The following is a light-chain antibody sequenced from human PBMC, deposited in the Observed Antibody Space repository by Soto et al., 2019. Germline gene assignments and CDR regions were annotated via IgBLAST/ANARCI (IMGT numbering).Light chain of an antibody. CDR2: RNN. V-gene: IGLV1-47*01. CDR3: ATWDDSLTVLYV. CDR1: SSNIGSNS. J-gene: IGLJ1*01. Sequence: QSVLTQPPSASGTPGQRVTISCSGSSSNIGSNSVYWYQQFPGTAPRLLIYRNNQRPSGVPDRFSGSKSGTSASLAISGLRSEDEADYYCATWDDSLTVLYVFGTGTKVTVL.